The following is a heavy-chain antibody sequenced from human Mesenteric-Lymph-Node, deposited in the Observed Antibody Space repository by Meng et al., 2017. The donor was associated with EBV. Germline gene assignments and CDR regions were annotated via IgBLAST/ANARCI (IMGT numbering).Heavy chain of an antibody. Sequence: HGELRESCPVLVRPSATLSLTSAVSGGSISSIKWWGWVRQPPGKGLEWIGEIFHTGSTNYNPSLKSRLTMSVDKSKNQLSLKLTSVTAADTAVYYCATVGDYGDYVGLDNWGQGTLVTVSS. V-gene: IGHV4-4*02. CDR1: GGSISSIKW. CDR3: ATVGDYGDYVGLDN. J-gene: IGHJ4*02. D-gene: IGHD4-17*01. CDR2: IFHTGST.